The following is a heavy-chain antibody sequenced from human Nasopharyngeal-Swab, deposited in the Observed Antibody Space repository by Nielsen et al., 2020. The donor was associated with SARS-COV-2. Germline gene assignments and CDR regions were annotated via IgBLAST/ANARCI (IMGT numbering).Heavy chain of an antibody. J-gene: IGHJ6*03. D-gene: IGHD6-13*01. CDR2: ISYDGSNK. CDR3: AKTAGAAGYYYYYYMDV. V-gene: IGHV3-30*18. Sequence: WIRQPPGKGLEWVAVISYDGSNKYYADSVKGRSTISRDNSKNTLYLQMNSLRAEDTAVYYCAKTAGAAGYYYYYYMDVWGKGTTVTVSS.